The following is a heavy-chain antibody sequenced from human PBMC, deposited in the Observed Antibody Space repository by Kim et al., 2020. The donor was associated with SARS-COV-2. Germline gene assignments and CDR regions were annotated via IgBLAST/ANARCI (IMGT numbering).Heavy chain of an antibody. D-gene: IGHD3-22*01. V-gene: IGHV3-73*01. CDR1: GFTFSGSA. CDR3: TRPNYGSSGSLFDY. Sequence: GGSLRLSCAASGFTFSGSALHWVRQASGKGLEWLGQIRNKANNYATAYAASVKGRFTISRDDSKNTAYLQMNSLKTEDTAVYYCTRPNYGSSGSLFDYWGQGTLVTVYS. CDR2: IRNKANNYAT. J-gene: IGHJ4*02.